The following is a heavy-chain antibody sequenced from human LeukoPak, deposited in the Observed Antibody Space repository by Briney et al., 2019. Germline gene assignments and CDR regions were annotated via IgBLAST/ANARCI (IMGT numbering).Heavy chain of an antibody. V-gene: IGHV4-30-2*01. CDR3: ASGGYSYGFDY. D-gene: IGHD5-18*01. J-gene: IGHJ4*02. CDR1: GGSISSGGYS. CDR2: IYHSGST. Sequence: PSQTLSLTCAVSGGSISSGGYSWNWIRQPPGKGLEWIVYIYHSGSTYYNPSLKSRVTISVDRSKNQFSLKLSSETAADTAVYYCASGGYSYGFDYWGQGTLVTVSS.